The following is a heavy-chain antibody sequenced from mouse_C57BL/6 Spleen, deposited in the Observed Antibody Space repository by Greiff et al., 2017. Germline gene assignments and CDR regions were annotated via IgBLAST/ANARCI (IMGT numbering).Heavy chain of an antibody. J-gene: IGHJ4*01. CDR3: ERWRDAMDY. V-gene: IGHV1-76*01. CDR1: GYTFTDYY. Sequence: QVQLQQSGAELVRPGASVKLSCKASGYTFTDYYINWVKQRPGKGLEWIARIDPGSGNTYYNEKFKGKATLTAEKSSSTAYMQLSSLTSEDSAVYFCERWRDAMDYWGQGTSVTVSA. CDR2: IDPGSGNT.